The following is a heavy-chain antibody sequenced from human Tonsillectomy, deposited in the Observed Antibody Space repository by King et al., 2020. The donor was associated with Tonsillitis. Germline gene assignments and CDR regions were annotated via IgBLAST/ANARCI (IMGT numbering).Heavy chain of an antibody. V-gene: IGHV1-18*01. J-gene: IGHJ4*02. CDR1: GYTFTSYG. CDR3: AREVVGFTDFWSGYYGYYFDY. CDR2: ISAYNGNT. Sequence: QLVQSGAEVKKPGASVKFSCKASGYTFTSYGISWGRQAPGQGLEWMGWISAYNGNTNYAQKLQGGVTMNTDTSTSTAYMELRSLRSDDTAVYYCAREVVGFTDFWSGYYGYYFDYCGQATLVTVCS. D-gene: IGHD3-3*01.